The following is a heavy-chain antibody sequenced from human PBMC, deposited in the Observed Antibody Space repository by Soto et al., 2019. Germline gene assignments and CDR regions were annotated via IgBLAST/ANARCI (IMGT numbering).Heavy chain of an antibody. CDR1: GYSFTSYW. J-gene: IGHJ3*02. CDR3: ARALVPRVVISAFDI. Sequence: PGESLKISCKGSGYSFTSYWIGWVRQMPGKGLEWMGIIYPGDSDTRYSPSFQGQVTISADKSISTAYLQWSSLKASDTAMYYCARALVPRVVISAFDIWGQGTMVTVSS. CDR2: IYPGDSDT. V-gene: IGHV5-51*01. D-gene: IGHD3-22*01.